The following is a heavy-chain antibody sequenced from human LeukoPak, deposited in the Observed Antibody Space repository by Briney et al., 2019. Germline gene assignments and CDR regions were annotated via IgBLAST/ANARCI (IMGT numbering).Heavy chain of an antibody. J-gene: IGHJ4*02. CDR2: IYHSGST. D-gene: IGHD3-9*01. Sequence: SGTLSLTCAVSGCSISSSNWWSWVRQPPGKGLEWIGEIYHSGSTNYNPSLKSRVTISVDKSKNQFSLKLSSVTAADTAVYYCAREMDDILTRYFDYWGQGTLVTVSS. V-gene: IGHV4-4*02. CDR1: GCSISSSNW. CDR3: AREMDDILTRYFDY.